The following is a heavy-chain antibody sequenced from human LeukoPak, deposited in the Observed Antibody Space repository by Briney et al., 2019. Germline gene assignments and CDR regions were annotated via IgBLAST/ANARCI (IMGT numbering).Heavy chain of an antibody. D-gene: IGHD4-4*01. CDR3: ARAKTTPRAWFDP. V-gene: IGHV3-7*01. CDR1: GFTFSSYW. Sequence: PGGSLRLSCAASGFTFSSYWMSWVRQAPGKGLEWVANIKQDGSEKYYVDSVKGRFTISRDNAKNSLYLQMNSLRAEDTAVYYCARAKTTPRAWFDPWGQGTLVTVSS. CDR2: IKQDGSEK. J-gene: IGHJ5*02.